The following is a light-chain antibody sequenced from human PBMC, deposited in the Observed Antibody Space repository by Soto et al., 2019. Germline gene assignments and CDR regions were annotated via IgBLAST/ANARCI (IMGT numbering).Light chain of an antibody. Sequence: QSALTQPASVSGSPGQSITISCTGTISDVGGYNYVSWYQQHPDKAPKLMIYEVSNRPSGVSNRFSGSKSGNTASLTISGLQAEDEADYYCSSYTSSSARVFGTGTKLTVL. CDR3: SSYTSSSARV. CDR1: ISDVGGYNY. V-gene: IGLV2-14*01. CDR2: EVS. J-gene: IGLJ1*01.